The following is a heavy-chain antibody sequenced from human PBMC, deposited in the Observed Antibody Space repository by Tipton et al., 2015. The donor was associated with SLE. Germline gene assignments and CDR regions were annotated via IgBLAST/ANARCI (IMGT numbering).Heavy chain of an antibody. Sequence: TLSLTCTVSGGSISSYYWSWIRQPPGKGLEWIGYIYYSGSTNYNPSLKSRVTISEDTSKNQFSLKLSSVTAADTAVYYCARIKFDYSSSWYRDYWSQGTLVTVSS. J-gene: IGHJ4*02. D-gene: IGHD6-13*01. V-gene: IGHV4-59*01. CDR1: GGSISSYY. CDR3: ARIKFDYSSSWYRDY. CDR2: IYYSGST.